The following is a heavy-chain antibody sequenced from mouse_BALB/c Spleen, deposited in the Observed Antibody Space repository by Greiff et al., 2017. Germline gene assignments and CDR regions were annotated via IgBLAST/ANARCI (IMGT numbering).Heavy chain of an antibody. D-gene: IGHD4-1*02. V-gene: IGHV5-9-3*01. Sequence: EVNVVESGGGLVKPGGSLKLSCAASGFTFSSYAMSWVRQTPEKRLEWVATISSGGSYTYYPDSVKGRFTISRDNAKNTLYLQMSSLRSEDTAMYYCASTETVYFDYGGEGTTLTVSS. CDR2: ISSGGSYT. CDR3: ASTETVYFDY. CDR1: GFTFSSYA. J-gene: IGHJ2*01.